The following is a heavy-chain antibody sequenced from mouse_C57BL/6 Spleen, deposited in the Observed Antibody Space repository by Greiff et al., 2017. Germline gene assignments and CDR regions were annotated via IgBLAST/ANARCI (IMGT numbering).Heavy chain of an antibody. D-gene: IGHD2-3*01. V-gene: IGHV5-6*01. J-gene: IGHJ4*01. Sequence: EVQVVESGGDLVKPGGSLKLSCAASGFTFSSYGMSWVRQTPDKRLEWVATISSGGSYTYYPDSVKGRFTISRDNAKNTLYLQMSSLKSEDTAMYYCARHPYDGYPYYYALDYWGQGTSVTVSS. CDR1: GFTFSSYG. CDR3: ARHPYDGYPYYYALDY. CDR2: ISSGGSYT.